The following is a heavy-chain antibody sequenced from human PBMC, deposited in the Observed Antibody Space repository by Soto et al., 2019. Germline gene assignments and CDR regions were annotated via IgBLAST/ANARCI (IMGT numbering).Heavy chain of an antibody. CDR3: ARDLTAAGRAVASY. CDR2: ISPYYGNT. CDR1: GYTFINYG. V-gene: IGHV1-18*01. Sequence: QLVQSGAAVKTPGASVKVSCKSSGYTFINYGITWVRQAPGQWLEWMGWISPYYGNTNYAQRLQGRVTLTTDTSTNTAYMELGMLRSDDTAVYYCARDLTAAGRAVASYWGQVTLVTVSA. D-gene: IGHD6-13*01. J-gene: IGHJ4*02.